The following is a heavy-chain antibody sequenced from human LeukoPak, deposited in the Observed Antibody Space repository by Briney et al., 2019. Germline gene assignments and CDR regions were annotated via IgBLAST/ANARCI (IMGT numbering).Heavy chain of an antibody. V-gene: IGHV1-69*13. CDR2: IIPIFGTA. CDR1: GGTFSSYA. Sequence: SVKVSCKASGGTFSSYAISWVRQAPGQGLEWMGGIIPIFGTANYAQKFQGRVTITADESTSTAYMELSSLRSEDTAVYYCARGAGAVVDTATVFDYWGQGTLVTVSS. CDR3: ARGAGAVVDTATVFDY. J-gene: IGHJ4*02. D-gene: IGHD5-18*01.